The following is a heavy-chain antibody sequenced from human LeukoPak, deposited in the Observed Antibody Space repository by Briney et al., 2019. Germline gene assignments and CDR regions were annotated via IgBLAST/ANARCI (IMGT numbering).Heavy chain of an antibody. J-gene: IGHJ6*02. D-gene: IGHD3-3*01. CDR2: IYPGDSDT. CDR3: ARKVVDDFLSYGMGV. CDR1: GYSFSSYW. Sequence: PGESLKISCKGSGYSFSSYWIAWVRQMPGKGLEWMGIIYPGDSDTRYSPSFEGQVIISADKSISTAYLQWSSLKASDTAIYYCARKVVDDFLSYGMGVWGQGATVTVSS. V-gene: IGHV5-51*01.